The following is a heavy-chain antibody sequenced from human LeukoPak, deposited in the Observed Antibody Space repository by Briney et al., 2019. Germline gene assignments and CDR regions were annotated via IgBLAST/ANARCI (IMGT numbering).Heavy chain of an antibody. Sequence: GESLKISCKASGYNFDSFWIGWVRQMPGKGPEWMVIIYPGDSDIKYGPSFEGQVTISADKSDSTAYLQWSSLKASNTGIYYCARRSSSGGYYFDYWGEGALLTVSS. D-gene: IGHD3-16*01. V-gene: IGHV5-51*01. CDR2: IYPGDSDI. J-gene: IGHJ4*02. CDR1: GYNFDSFW. CDR3: ARRSSSGGYYFDY.